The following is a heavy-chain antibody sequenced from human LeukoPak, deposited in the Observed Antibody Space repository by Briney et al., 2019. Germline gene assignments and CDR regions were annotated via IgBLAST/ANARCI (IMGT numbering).Heavy chain of an antibody. CDR3: AKMKGHPLPKYYMDV. V-gene: IGHV3-23*01. J-gene: IGHJ6*01. Sequence: GGSLRLSCAASGFTFSSYEMNWVRQAPGRGLKWVSGISGSGDNTLYADSVKGRFTISRDNSKNTLYLEMNSLRAEDTAIYYCAKMKGHPLPKYYMDVWGQGTTVTVSS. CDR2: ISGSGDNT. D-gene: IGHD1-26*01. CDR1: GFTFSSYE.